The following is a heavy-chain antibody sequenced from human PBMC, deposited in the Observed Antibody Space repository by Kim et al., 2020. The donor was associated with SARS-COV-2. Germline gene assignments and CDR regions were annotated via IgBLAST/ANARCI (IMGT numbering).Heavy chain of an antibody. Sequence: SVKVSCKASGGTFSSYAISWVRQVSGQGLEWMGRIIPILGIANYAQKFQGRVTITADKSTSTAYMELSSLRPEDAAVYYCARVTGEILTGYYALGVWGQ. J-gene: IGHJ3*01. CDR2: IIPILGIA. CDR1: GGTFSSYA. CDR3: ARVTGEILTGYYALGV. D-gene: IGHD3-9*01. V-gene: IGHV1-69*04.